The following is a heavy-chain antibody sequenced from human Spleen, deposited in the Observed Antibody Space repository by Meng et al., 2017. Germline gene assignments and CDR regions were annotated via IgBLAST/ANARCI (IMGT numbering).Heavy chain of an antibody. CDR3: AKAREIYWYFDL. J-gene: IGHJ2*01. V-gene: IGHV3-30*18. D-gene: IGHD5-24*01. Sequence: AVISYDGSNKYYADSVKGRFTISRDNSKNTLNLQLNSLRAEDTAVYYCAKAREIYWYFDLWGRGTLVTVSS. CDR2: ISYDGSNK.